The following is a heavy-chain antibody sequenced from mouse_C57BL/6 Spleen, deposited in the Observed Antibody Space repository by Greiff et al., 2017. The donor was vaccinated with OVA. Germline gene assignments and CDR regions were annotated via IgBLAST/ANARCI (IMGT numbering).Heavy chain of an antibody. CDR1: GFTFSNYW. CDR2: IRLKSDNYAT. V-gene: IGHV6-3*01. CDR3: TGAADWYFEV. J-gene: IGHJ1*03. D-gene: IGHD6-1*01. Sequence: EVNVVESGGGLVQPGGSMKLSCVASGFTFSNYWMNWVRQSPEKGLEWVAQIRLKSDNYATHYAESVKGRFTISRDDAKSSVYLQMNNLRAEDTGIYYCTGAADWYFEVWGTGTTVTVSS.